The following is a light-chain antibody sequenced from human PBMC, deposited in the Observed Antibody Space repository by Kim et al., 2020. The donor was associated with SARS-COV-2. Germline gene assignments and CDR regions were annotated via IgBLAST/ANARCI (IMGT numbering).Light chain of an antibody. Sequence: ELVLTQSPCTLSLSPGERATLSCRASQSVSSSYLAWYQQKPGQAPRLLIYGASSRATGIPDRFSGSGSGTDFTLTISTLEPEDFAMYYCQQYDNSPLYTLGQGTKLEI. CDR1: QSVSSSY. V-gene: IGKV3-20*01. CDR2: GAS. CDR3: QQYDNSPLYT. J-gene: IGKJ2*01.